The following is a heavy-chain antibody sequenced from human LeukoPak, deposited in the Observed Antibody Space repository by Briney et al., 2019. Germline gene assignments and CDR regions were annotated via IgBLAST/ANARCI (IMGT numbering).Heavy chain of an antibody. CDR1: GFTFSCYA. V-gene: IGHV3-23*01. Sequence: GGSLRLSCAASGFTFSCYAMSWVRQAPGKGLEWVSAISGSGGSTYYADSVKGRFTISRDNSKNTLYLQINTLRPEDTAMYYCAKAIVAGAPGRFDYWGQGTLVTVSS. CDR3: AKAIVAGAPGRFDY. D-gene: IGHD2-2*01. CDR2: ISGSGGST. J-gene: IGHJ4*02.